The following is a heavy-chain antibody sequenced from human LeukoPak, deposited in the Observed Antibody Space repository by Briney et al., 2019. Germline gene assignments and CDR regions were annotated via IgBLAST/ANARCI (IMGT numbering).Heavy chain of an antibody. D-gene: IGHD1-1*01. J-gene: IGHJ4*02. CDR1: GFTFGDYA. CDR3: AKVGSQTGTTSPFDY. Sequence: GGSLRLSCAASGFTFGDYAMHWVRQAPGKGLEWVSLISGDGGSTYYADSVKGRFTISRDNSKNSLYLQMNSLRTEDTALYYCAKVGSQTGTTSPFDYWDQRTLVTVSS. V-gene: IGHV3-43*02. CDR2: ISGDGGST.